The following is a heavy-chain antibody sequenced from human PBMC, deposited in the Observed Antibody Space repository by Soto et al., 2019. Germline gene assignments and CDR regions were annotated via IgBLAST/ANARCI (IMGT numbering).Heavy chain of an antibody. Sequence: EVQLLESGGGLVQPGESLRLSCAFSGFIFGNYMMTWVRQAPGKELEWVSTIRDGGESTYYADSVKGRFTISRDNSKNTLYLQMDSLGVEDTAVYYCAPHVHCSGGSCHYDAFDIRGQRTMVTVSS. CDR2: IRDGGEST. J-gene: IGHJ3*02. D-gene: IGHD2-15*01. CDR3: APHVHCSGGSCHYDAFDI. V-gene: IGHV3-23*01. CDR1: GFIFGNYM.